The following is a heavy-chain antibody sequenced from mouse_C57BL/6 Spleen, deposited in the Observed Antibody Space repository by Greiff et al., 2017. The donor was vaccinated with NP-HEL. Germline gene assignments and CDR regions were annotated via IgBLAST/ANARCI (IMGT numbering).Heavy chain of an antibody. CDR1: GFTFSDYY. Sequence: EVKLVESEGGLVQPGSSMKLSCTASGFTFSDYYMAWVRQVPEKGLEWVANINYDGSSTYYLDSLKSRFIISRDNAKNILYLQMSSLKSEDTATYYCARGGGTGYDFDYWGQGTTLTVSS. CDR3: ARGGGTGYDFDY. CDR2: INYDGSST. J-gene: IGHJ2*01. D-gene: IGHD4-1*01. V-gene: IGHV5-16*01.